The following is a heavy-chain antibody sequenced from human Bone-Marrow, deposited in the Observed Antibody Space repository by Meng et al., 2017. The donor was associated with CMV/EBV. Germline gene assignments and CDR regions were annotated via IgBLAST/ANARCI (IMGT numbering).Heavy chain of an antibody. CDR2: IYYSGSS. J-gene: IGHJ6*01. V-gene: IGHV4-31*03. D-gene: IGHD6-6*01. CDR3: ARDRSSSSSSPYYNYGMDV. Sequence: SETLSLTCTVSGGSISSGGYYWSWIHQHQGKGLEWIGYIYYSGSSYYNPSLKSRVTISVDTSKNKFSLKLSSVTAADTAVYYCARDRSSSSSSPYYNYGMDVWGQGTTVTVSS. CDR1: GGSISSGGYY.